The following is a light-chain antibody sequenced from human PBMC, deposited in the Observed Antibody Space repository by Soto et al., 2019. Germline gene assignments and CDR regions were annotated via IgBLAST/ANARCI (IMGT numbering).Light chain of an antibody. CDR3: SATDDSLGGPV. V-gene: IGLV1-47*02. CDR1: SSNIGAYD. Sequence: QSVLTQPPSVSGAPGHRVTISCTGSSSNIGAYDVHWYQQLPGTAPKLLIYTNDQRPSGVPDRFSASKSGTSASLAISGLRSEDEADYFCSATDDSLGGPVFGGGTKLTVL. CDR2: TND. J-gene: IGLJ2*01.